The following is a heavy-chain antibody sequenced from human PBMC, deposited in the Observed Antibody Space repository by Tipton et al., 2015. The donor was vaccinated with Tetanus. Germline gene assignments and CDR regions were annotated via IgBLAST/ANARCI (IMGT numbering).Heavy chain of an antibody. J-gene: IGHJ4*02. CDR2: FYYSGST. CDR1: GGSLRSGDHY. V-gene: IGHV4-39*01. D-gene: IGHD3-10*01. CDR3: ARHPPPYYYGSGSYLDY. Sequence: TLSLTCTVSGGSLRSGDHYWSWIRQPPGKALEWIGSFYYSGSTFYHPSLQSRVTISVDTSKNQFSLRLSSVTAADTAVYFCARHPPPYYYGSGSYLDYWGQGTPVTVSS.